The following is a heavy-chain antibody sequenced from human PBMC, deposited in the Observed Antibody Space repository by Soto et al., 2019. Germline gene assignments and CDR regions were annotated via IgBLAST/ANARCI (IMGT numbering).Heavy chain of an antibody. CDR3: ARERDSGDHFP. D-gene: IGHD4-17*01. CDR1: DFSFGNCW. J-gene: IGHJ5*02. V-gene: IGHV3-74*01. Sequence: EEQLVESGGGLVQPGGSLRLSCAASDFSFGNCWMHWVRQAPGKGLAWVSRINSGGSFASYADSVKGRFTISRDNAKNTLYLQMDSLRAEDTAIYYCARERDSGDHFPWGQGTLVTVSS. CDR2: INSGGSFA.